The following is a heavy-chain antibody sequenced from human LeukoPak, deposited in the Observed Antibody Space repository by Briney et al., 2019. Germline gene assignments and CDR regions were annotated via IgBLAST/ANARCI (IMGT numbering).Heavy chain of an antibody. CDR3: ARVSCSGGSCYSSLDY. CDR1: GYTFTSYY. CDR2: INPSGGST. D-gene: IGHD2-15*01. J-gene: IGHJ4*02. Sequence: ASVKVSCKASGYTFTSYYMHWVRQAPGQGLEWMGIINPSGGSTNSAQKFQGRVTMTRDTSTSTVYMELSSLRSDDTAVYYCARVSCSGGSCYSSLDYWGQGTLVTVSS. V-gene: IGHV1-46*01.